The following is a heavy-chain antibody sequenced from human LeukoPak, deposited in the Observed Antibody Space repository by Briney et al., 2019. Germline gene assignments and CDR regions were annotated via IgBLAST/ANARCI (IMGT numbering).Heavy chain of an antibody. CDR1: GFTFSSYA. CDR3: ASYGGNGTSFDY. J-gene: IGHJ4*02. V-gene: IGHV4-34*01. Sequence: PGGSLRLSCAASGFTFSSYAMSWVRQPPGKGLEWIGEINHSGSTNYNPSLKSRVTISVDTSENQFSLKLSSVTAADTAVYYCASYGGNGTSFDYWGQGTLVTVSS. CDR2: INHSGST. D-gene: IGHD4-23*01.